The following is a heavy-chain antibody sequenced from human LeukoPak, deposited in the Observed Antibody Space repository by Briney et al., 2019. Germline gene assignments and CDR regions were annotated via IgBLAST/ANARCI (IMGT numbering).Heavy chain of an antibody. D-gene: IGHD3-3*01. CDR1: GGSFSGYY. Sequence: TPSETLSLTCAVYGGSFSGYYWSWIRQPPGKGLEWIGEINHSGSTNYNPSLKSRVTISVDTSKNQFSLKLSSVTAADTAVYYCARGGITIFGVVIIPPFDYWGQGTLVTVSS. CDR2: INHSGST. CDR3: ARGGITIFGVVIIPPFDY. J-gene: IGHJ4*02. V-gene: IGHV4-34*01.